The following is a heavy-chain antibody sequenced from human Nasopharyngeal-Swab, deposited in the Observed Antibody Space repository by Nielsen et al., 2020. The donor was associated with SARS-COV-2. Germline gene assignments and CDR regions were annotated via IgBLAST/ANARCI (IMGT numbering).Heavy chain of an antibody. CDR3: ATTPRRFLEWFLFDY. V-gene: IGHV1-24*01. Sequence: ASVKVSCKVSGYTLTELSMHWVRQAPGKGLEWMGGFDPEDGETIYAQKFQGRVTMTEDTSTDTAYMELSSLRSEDTAVYYCATTPRRFLEWFLFDYWGQGTLVIVSS. CDR1: GYTLTELS. J-gene: IGHJ4*02. CDR2: FDPEDGET. D-gene: IGHD3-3*01.